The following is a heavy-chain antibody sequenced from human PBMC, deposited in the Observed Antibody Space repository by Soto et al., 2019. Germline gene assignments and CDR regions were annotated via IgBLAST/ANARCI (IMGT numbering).Heavy chain of an antibody. CDR3: VRDGPHITTYGDGDY. D-gene: IGHD3-22*01. CDR1: GFTWEDYG. Sequence: GGARRICDAASGFTWEDYGMRWARQAPGKGLEWVSLINTNGDTYYADSVKGRFTISRDNSKSTLYLQVNSLTIEDTAVYYCVRDGPHITTYGDGDYWGQGT. V-gene: IGHV3-NL1*01. CDR2: INTNGDT. J-gene: IGHJ4*02.